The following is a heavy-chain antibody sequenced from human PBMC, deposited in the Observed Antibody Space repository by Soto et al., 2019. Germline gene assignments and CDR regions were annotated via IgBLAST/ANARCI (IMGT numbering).Heavy chain of an antibody. CDR3: ARGGLLWFGEFASYYYYYGMDV. D-gene: IGHD3-10*01. J-gene: IGHJ6*02. CDR2: INPNSGGT. V-gene: IGHV1-2*04. CDR1: GYTFTGYY. Sequence: ASVKVSCKASGYTFTGYYMHWVRQAPGQGLEWMGWINPNSGGTNYAKKFQGWVTMTRDTSISTAYMELSRLRSDDTAVYYCARGGLLWFGEFASYYYYYGMDVWGQGTTVTVSS.